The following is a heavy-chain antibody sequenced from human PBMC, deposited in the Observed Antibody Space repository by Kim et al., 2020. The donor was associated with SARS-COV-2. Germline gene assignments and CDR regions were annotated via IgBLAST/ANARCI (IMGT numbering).Heavy chain of an antibody. CDR2: ISFSGTYI. V-gene: IGHV3-21*01. J-gene: IGHJ6*02. Sequence: GGSLRLSCAASRFTFPTYHMNWVRQAPGKGLEWVSSISFSGTYIYYADSVRGRFTISRDNAKDSLSLQMNSLRVEDTGVYYCARFDGNGLDVWGQGTTV. CDR3: ARFDGNGLDV. D-gene: IGHD3-9*01. CDR1: RFTFPTYH.